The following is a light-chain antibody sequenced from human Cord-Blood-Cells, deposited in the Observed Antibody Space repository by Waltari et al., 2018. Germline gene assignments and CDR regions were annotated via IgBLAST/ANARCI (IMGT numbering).Light chain of an antibody. CDR2: GAF. CDR1: QSVGSN. Sequence: IVMTQSQAPLSVSPGDRPTPPCRASQSVGSNLAWYPQKPGRATRLLTYGAFTRATGTPARFSGSGSGTVFTRTSRSLQSEDFAVCYCQQYNNWALTFGRGSKLEIK. V-gene: IGKV3-15*01. J-gene: IGKJ4*01. CDR3: QQYNNWALT.